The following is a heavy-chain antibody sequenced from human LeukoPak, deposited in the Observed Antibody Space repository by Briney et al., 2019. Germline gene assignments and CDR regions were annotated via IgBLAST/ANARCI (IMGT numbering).Heavy chain of an antibody. Sequence: GGSLRLSCAASGFTFSSYEMNWVRQAPGKGLEWVSYISSSGSTIYYADSVKGRFTISRDNAKNSLYLQMNSLRAEDTADYYCANSLSGWGTYHYMNVWGKGTTVTISS. CDR3: ANSLSGWGTYHYMNV. V-gene: IGHV3-48*03. D-gene: IGHD6-19*01. CDR2: ISSSGSTI. J-gene: IGHJ6*03. CDR1: GFTFSSYE.